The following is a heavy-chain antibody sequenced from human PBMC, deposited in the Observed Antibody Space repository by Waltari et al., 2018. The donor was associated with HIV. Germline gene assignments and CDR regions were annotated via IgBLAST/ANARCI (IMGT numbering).Heavy chain of an antibody. V-gene: IGHV3-21*02. Sequence: EVQLVDSGGGLVKPGGSLRLSCAASGFTFSDYSMTWVRQSPGKGLEWVSSISSSGSFIYYANSVKGRFTISRDNAQNSMYLQMNNLRADDSAMYYCVRDSRGTSWSLNWFDPWGQGTLVTVSS. CDR2: ISSSGSFI. D-gene: IGHD6-13*01. J-gene: IGHJ5*02. CDR3: VRDSRGTSWSLNWFDP. CDR1: GFTFSDYS.